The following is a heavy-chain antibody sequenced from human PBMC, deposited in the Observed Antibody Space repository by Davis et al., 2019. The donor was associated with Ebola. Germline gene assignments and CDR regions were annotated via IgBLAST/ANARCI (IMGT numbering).Heavy chain of an antibody. J-gene: IGHJ6*02. D-gene: IGHD3-10*01. CDR3: ARDLAITMLYGMDV. Sequence: GESLKISCVASGLTFSRYGMHWVRQTPGKGLEWVAVISYDGSNKYYADSVKGRFTISRDNSKNTLYLQMNSLRAEDTAVYYCARDLAITMLYGMDVWGQGTTVTVSS. V-gene: IGHV3-30*03. CDR2: ISYDGSNK. CDR1: GLTFSRYG.